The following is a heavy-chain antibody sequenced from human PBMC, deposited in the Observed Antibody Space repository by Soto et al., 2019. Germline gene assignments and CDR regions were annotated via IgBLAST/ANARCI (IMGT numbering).Heavy chain of an antibody. J-gene: IGHJ3*01. CDR2: TANKAHSYTT. Sequence: SLRLSCVVSGFMFSDHHVDWVRQAPGKGLEWIGRTANKAHSYTTNYAASVKGRFTISRDELQNSLYLQMDSLRTEDTAIYYWARLPAGPTHPFGVWGQGTGVTVSS. D-gene: IGHD6-25*01. V-gene: IGHV3-72*01. CDR1: GFMFSDHH. CDR3: ARLPAGPTHPFGV.